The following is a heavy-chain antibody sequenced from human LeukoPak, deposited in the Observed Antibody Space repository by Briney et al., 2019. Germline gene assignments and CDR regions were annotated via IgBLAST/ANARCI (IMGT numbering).Heavy chain of an antibody. V-gene: IGHV3-7*04. CDR1: GFTFSSYW. J-gene: IGHJ4*02. CDR3: ARDLGGYGRLDY. CDR2: IKQDGSEE. Sequence: GRSLRLSCAASGFTFSSYWMSWVRQAPGKGLEWVANIKQDGSEEYYVDSVKGRFTISRDNAKNSLYLQMSSLRAEDTAVYYCARDLGGYGRLDYWGQGILVTVSS. D-gene: IGHD5-12*01.